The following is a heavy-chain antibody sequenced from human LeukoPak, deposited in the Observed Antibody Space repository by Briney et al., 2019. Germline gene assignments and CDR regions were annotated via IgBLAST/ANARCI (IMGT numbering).Heavy chain of an antibody. D-gene: IGHD3-22*01. J-gene: IGHJ4*02. Sequence: PSETLSLTCAVYGGSFSGYYWSWIRQPPGKGLEWIGEINHSGSTNYNPSLKSRVTISVDTSKNQFSLKLSSVTAADTAVYYCARGGYYDSSGYYPDFIYWGQGTLVTVSS. CDR1: GGSFSGYY. CDR3: ARGGYYDSSGYYPDFIY. V-gene: IGHV4-34*01. CDR2: INHSGST.